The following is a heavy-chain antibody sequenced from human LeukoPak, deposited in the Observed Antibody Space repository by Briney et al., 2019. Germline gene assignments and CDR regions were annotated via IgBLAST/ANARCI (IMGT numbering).Heavy chain of an antibody. CDR1: GFTFSSYS. CDR3: ASGATTLFDY. J-gene: IGHJ4*02. Sequence: GGSLRLSCAASGFTFSSYSMNWVRQAPGKGLEWVSSISSSSSYIYYADSVEGRFTISRDNAKNSLYLQMNSLRAEDTAVYYCASGATTLFDYWGQGTLVTVSS. V-gene: IGHV3-21*01. CDR2: ISSSSSYI. D-gene: IGHD1-26*01.